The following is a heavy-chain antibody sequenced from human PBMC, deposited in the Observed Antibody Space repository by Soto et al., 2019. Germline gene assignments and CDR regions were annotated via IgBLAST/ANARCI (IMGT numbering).Heavy chain of an antibody. D-gene: IGHD2-2*01. J-gene: IGHJ4*02. V-gene: IGHV1-69*02. Sequence: GASVKVSCKASGGTFSSYTSSWVRQAPGQGLEWMGRIIPILGIANYAQKFQGRVTITADKSTSTAYMELSSLRSEDTAVYYCARTPPDYQLLSHPPQYYFDYWGQGTLVTAPQ. CDR3: ARTPPDYQLLSHPPQYYFDY. CDR2: IIPILGIA. CDR1: GGTFSSYT.